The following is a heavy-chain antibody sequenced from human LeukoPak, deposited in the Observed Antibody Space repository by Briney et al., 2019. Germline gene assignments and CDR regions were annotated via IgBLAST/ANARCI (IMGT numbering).Heavy chain of an antibody. J-gene: IGHJ5*02. CDR2: TYHSGST. V-gene: IGHV4-38-2*02. CDR1: GYSISSGYY. Sequence: SETLSLTCTVSGYSISSGYYWGWIRQPPGKGLEWIGSTYHSGSTYYNPSLKSRVIISVDKSKNQFSLKLSSVTAADTAMYYCARDPVRTVVTPPPWGQGTLVTVSS. CDR3: ARDPVRTVVTPPP. D-gene: IGHD3-22*01.